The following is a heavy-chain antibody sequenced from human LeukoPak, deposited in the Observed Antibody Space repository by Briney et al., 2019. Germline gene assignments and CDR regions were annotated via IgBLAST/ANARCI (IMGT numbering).Heavy chain of an antibody. J-gene: IGHJ4*02. CDR3: ARSTGPIDY. V-gene: IGHV6-1*01. CDR1: GDSVSSNSAA. CDR2: TYYRSKWST. D-gene: IGHD1-1*01. Sequence: SQTLSLTCVISGDSVSSNSAAWSWIRQSPSRGLEWLGRTYYRSKWSTYYAVSVKSRISINRDTSKNQISLQLNSVTPEDTAVYYCARSTGPIDYWGQGTLVTVSS.